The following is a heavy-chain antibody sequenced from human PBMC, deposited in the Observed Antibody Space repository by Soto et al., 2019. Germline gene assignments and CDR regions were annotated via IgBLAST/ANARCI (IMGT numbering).Heavy chain of an antibody. CDR1: GFTFSSYS. J-gene: IGHJ4*02. V-gene: IGHV3-48*04. CDR2: ISSSSSTI. CDR3: ARARGNPRRIYYFDY. Sequence: GGSLRLSCAASGFTFSSYSMNWVRQAPGKGLEWVSYISSSSSTIYYADSVKGRFTISRDNAKNSLYLQMNSLRAEDTAVYYCARARGNPRRIYYFDYWGQGTLVTVSS. D-gene: IGHD3-10*01.